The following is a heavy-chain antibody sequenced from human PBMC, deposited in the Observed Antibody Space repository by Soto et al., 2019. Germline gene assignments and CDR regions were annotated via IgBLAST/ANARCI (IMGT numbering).Heavy chain of an antibody. D-gene: IGHD2-2*01. CDR3: ARVFGDIVVVPAAMPSGPVDY. V-gene: IGHV4-39*07. CDR1: GGSISSSSYY. J-gene: IGHJ4*02. Sequence: SETLSLTCTVSGGSISSSSYYWSWIRQPPGKGLEWIGEINHSGSTNYNPSLKSRVTISVDTSKNQFSLKLSPVTAADTAVYYCARVFGDIVVVPAAMPSGPVDYWGQGTLVTVSS. CDR2: INHSGST.